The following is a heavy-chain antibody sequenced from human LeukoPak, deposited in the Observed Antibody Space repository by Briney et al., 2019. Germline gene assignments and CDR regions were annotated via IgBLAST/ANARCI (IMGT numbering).Heavy chain of an antibody. V-gene: IGHV3-53*05. CDR3: AREGLISFYDSGSYYKI. D-gene: IGHD3-10*01. Sequence: QAGGSLRLSCAASGFTVNTNHMHWVRQAPGKGLEWVSVIYSGGSTYYADSVKGRFTISRDNSKNTLYLQMNSLRAEDTAVYYCAREGLISFYDSGSYYKIWGQGTLVTVSS. J-gene: IGHJ4*02. CDR2: IYSGGST. CDR1: GFTVNTNH.